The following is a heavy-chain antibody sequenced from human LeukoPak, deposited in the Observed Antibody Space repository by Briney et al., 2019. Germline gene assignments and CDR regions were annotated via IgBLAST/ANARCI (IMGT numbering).Heavy chain of an antibody. CDR2: ISGGGGSP. CDR1: GFTFYNYA. D-gene: IGHD2-15*01. CDR3: AKGYCSGGSCYCGVDY. V-gene: IGHV3-23*01. Sequence: VGSLRLSCAASGFTFYNYAMSWVRQAPGKGLEWVSAISGGGGSPHYAESVKGRFTISRDNSKSTVYLQMNNLGAEDTAVYYCAKGYCSGGSCYCGVDYWGQGTLVTVSS. J-gene: IGHJ4*02.